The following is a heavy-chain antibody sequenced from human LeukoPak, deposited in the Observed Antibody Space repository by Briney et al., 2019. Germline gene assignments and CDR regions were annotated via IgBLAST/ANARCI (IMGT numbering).Heavy chain of an antibody. V-gene: IGHV4-59*01. Sequence: SETLSLTCTVSGGSISSYYWSWLRQPPGKGLEWIGYIYYSGSTNYNPSLKGRVTISVDTSKNQFSLKLSSVTAADTAVYYCARGPEGSGMDVWGKGTTVTVSS. D-gene: IGHD1-26*01. J-gene: IGHJ6*03. CDR1: GGSISSYY. CDR3: ARGPEGSGMDV. CDR2: IYYSGST.